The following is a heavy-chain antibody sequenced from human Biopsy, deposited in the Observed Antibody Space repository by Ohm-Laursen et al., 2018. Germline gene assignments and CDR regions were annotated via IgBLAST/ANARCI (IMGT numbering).Heavy chain of an antibody. J-gene: IGHJ5*02. CDR3: ARGGGYNWNNGWFDP. D-gene: IGHD1/OR15-1a*01. CDR1: GGTFSSHA. Sequence: SVKVSCKASGGTFSSHAISWVRQAPGQGLEWMGGIIPIFGTAEYAQNFQGRLTITADESTSTSYMDLISLRSEDTAVYYCARGGGYNWNNGWFDPWGQGTRVTVSS. CDR2: IIPIFGTA. V-gene: IGHV1-69*13.